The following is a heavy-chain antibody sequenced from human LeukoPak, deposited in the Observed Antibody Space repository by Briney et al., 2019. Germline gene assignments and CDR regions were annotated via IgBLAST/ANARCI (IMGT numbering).Heavy chain of an antibody. J-gene: IGHJ4*02. D-gene: IGHD5-18*01. CDR2: ISGSGTDI. V-gene: IGHV3-11*04. Sequence: GGPLRLSCAASGFTFSDPYMSCIRQAPAKGLECLSYISGSGTDINYAASVRGRFTISRDNAKNLLYLQMNDLRTEDTAVYYCARTARHLDYWGQGTLVTVS. CDR1: GFTFSDPY. CDR3: ARTARHLDY.